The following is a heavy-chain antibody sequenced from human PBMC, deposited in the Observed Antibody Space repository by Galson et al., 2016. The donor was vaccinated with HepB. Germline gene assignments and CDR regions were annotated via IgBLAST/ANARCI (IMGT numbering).Heavy chain of an antibody. J-gene: IGHJ5*02. D-gene: IGHD3-10*01. Sequence: SETLSLTCTVSGGSINNPAYYWAWIRQSPGKGLQWIGSIYYTGTTSYNPSLRNLFTISMDTSKSHFSLELYSVTAADTAMNYCARDGWGVDLWGQGTLVTVSS. CDR1: GGSINNPAYY. CDR2: IYYTGTT. CDR3: ARDGWGVDL. V-gene: IGHV4-39*02.